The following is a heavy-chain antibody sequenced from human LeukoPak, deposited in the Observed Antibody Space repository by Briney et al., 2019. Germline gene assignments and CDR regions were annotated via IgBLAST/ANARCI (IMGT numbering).Heavy chain of an antibody. CDR1: GFAFSTYW. CDR2: IRQDGGEK. Sequence: GGSLRLSCAASGFAFSTYWMSWVRQAPGKGLEWVSNIRQDGGEKYFLDSVKGRFTVSRDNAKNSLYLQMNSLRAEDTAVYYCARLVTFGGPTDSWGQGTLVTVSS. CDR3: ARLVTFGGPTDS. V-gene: IGHV3-7*01. D-gene: IGHD3-16*01. J-gene: IGHJ4*02.